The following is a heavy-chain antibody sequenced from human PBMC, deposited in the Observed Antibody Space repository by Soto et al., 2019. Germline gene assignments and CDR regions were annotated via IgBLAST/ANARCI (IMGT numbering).Heavy chain of an antibody. CDR2: ISYDGSEK. V-gene: IGHV3-30-3*01. D-gene: IGHD3-16*02. J-gene: IGHJ4*02. CDR1: GFTFSSYA. Sequence: QAQLVESGGGVVQPGRSLRLSCAASGFTFSSYAMHWVRQAPGKGLEWVAVISYDGSEKYHADSVKGRFTISRDNSKNTLFMQMNSLRAEDSAVYYCARADAWPLPGYRFDYWGQGTLITVSS. CDR3: ARADAWPLPGYRFDY.